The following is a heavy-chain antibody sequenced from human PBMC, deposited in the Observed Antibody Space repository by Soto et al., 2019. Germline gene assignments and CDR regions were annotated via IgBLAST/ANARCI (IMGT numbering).Heavy chain of an antibody. D-gene: IGHD6-13*01. Sequence: GGSLRLSCAASGFTFSSYAMSWVRQAPGKWLEWVSAISGSGGSTYYADSVKGRFTISRDNSKNTLYLQMNSLRAEDTAVYYCAKEQGVAAAGTSDAFDIWGQGTMVTVSS. V-gene: IGHV3-23*01. J-gene: IGHJ3*02. CDR2: ISGSGGST. CDR1: GFTFSSYA. CDR3: AKEQGVAAAGTSDAFDI.